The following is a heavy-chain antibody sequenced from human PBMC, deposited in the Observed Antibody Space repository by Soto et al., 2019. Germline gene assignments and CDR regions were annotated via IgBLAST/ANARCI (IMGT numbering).Heavy chain of an antibody. CDR1: GFSISNNNW. CDR3: ARFSSSGLYYYFGMDV. J-gene: IGHJ6*02. V-gene: IGHV4-4*02. Sequence: SETLSLTCAVSGFSISNNNWWTCVRQPPGKGLDWVGDIYHTGITNYSPSLKSRVTIAVDNSKNQFSLRLTSVTAADTAVYYWARFSSSGLYYYFGMDVWGQGTTVTVYS. D-gene: IGHD6-13*01. CDR2: IYHTGIT.